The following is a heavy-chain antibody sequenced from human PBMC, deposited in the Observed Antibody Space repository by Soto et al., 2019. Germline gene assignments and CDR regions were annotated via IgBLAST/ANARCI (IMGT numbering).Heavy chain of an antibody. D-gene: IGHD3-10*01. Sequence: QVQLVESGGGVVQPGRSLRLSCAASGFTFSSYGMHWVRQAPGKGLEWVAVISYDGSNKYYADSVKGRFTISRDNSKNTLYLQMNSLRAEDTAVYYCAKGLWFGELPFDAFDIWGQGTMVTASS. V-gene: IGHV3-30*18. CDR2: ISYDGSNK. J-gene: IGHJ3*02. CDR3: AKGLWFGELPFDAFDI. CDR1: GFTFSSYG.